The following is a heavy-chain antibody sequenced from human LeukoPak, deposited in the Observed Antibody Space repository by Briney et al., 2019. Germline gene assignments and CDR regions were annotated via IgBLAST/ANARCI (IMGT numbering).Heavy chain of an antibody. V-gene: IGHV3-33*01. CDR3: VSVLTVTFDS. J-gene: IGHJ4*02. Sequence: GGSLRLSCAASGFTFSTYGMHWVRQAPGKGLEWVALVWSDGNGKFYADSVKGRFTISRDNSKNTVYLQMNSLRAEDTAVYYCVSVLTVTFDSWGQGTLVT. CDR1: GFTFSTYG. D-gene: IGHD4-17*01. CDR2: VWSDGNGK.